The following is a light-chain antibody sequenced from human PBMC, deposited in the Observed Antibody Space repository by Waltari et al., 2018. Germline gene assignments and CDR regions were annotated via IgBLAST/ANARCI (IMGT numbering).Light chain of an antibody. V-gene: IGLV2-23*01. CDR3: CSDAGSSSLL. Sequence: SALTQPASVSGSPGQSITISCTGTSSDVGTYNYVSWYQQYPGKAPKLMIYDVTKRPSGISERFSGSKSGNTASLTISGLQAEDEADYYCCSDAGSSSLLFGGGTKLTVL. J-gene: IGLJ2*01. CDR1: SSDVGTYNY. CDR2: DVT.